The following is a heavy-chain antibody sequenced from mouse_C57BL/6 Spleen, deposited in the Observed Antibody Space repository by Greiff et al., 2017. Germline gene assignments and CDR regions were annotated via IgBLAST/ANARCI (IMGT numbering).Heavy chain of an antibody. J-gene: IGHJ2*01. Sequence: VQLQQPGAELVRPGSSVKLSCKASGYTFTSYWMHWVKQRPIQGLEWIGNIDPSDSETHYNQKFKDKATLTVDKSSSTAYMQLSSLTSEDSAVYYCARTSYYSNHFFDYWGQGTTLTVSS. CDR1: GYTFTSYW. CDR3: ARTSYYSNHFFDY. CDR2: IDPSDSET. D-gene: IGHD2-5*01. V-gene: IGHV1-52*01.